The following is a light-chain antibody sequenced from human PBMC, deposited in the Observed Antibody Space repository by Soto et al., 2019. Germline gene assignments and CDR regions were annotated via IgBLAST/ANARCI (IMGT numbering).Light chain of an antibody. J-gene: IGLJ2*01. CDR2: DVS. CDR1: SSDVGGYKY. CDR3: CSYAGSYTLV. V-gene: IGLV2-11*01. Sequence: QSVLTQPRSVSGSPGQSVTISCTGTSSDVGGYKYVSWYQQHPGKAPKLMIYDVSQRPSGVPDRISGSKSGNTASLTISGLQAEDEADYHCCSYAGSYTLVFGGGTQLTVL.